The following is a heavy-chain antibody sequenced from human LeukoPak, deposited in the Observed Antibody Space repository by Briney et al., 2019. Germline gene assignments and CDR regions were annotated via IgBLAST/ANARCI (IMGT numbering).Heavy chain of an antibody. J-gene: IGHJ4*02. CDR1: GFIFRRYS. CDR2: ISSSSNYI. Sequence: PGGSLSLPRAASGFIFRRYSMHWVRQASAKGLEWVSSISSSSNYIYYADSVNGRFTISRDNAKPSLYLQMNSLRAEDTAGYYCARGVMATTKRGTFSDYWGQGTLVTVSS. CDR3: ARGVMATTKRGTFSDY. V-gene: IGHV3-21*01. D-gene: IGHD5-24*01.